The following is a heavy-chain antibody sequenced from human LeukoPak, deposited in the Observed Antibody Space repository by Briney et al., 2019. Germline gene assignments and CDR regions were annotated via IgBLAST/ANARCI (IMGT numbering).Heavy chain of an antibody. CDR3: ARGSAWDPDY. Sequence: GGSLRLSCAASAFTFSTYWMSWVRQAPGKGLEWVANIRPDGSEGYYVDSMKGQFTISRDNAKNSLYLQINSLRVEDTAVYYCARGSAWDPDYWGQGTLVTVSS. D-gene: IGHD3-3*01. CDR2: IRPDGSEG. CDR1: AFTFSTYW. V-gene: IGHV3-7*03. J-gene: IGHJ4*01.